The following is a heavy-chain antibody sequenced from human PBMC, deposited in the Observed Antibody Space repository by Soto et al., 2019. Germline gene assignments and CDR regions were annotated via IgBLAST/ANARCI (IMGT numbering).Heavy chain of an antibody. J-gene: IGHJ6*02. Sequence: GGSLRLSCTAYGLGVRNNYMSWVRQAPGMGLEWVSVIYNDGTTYYADSVKGRFTLSRDTSKNTLSLQMDSLRAEDTAVYYCVRPLPSGRNYGMDVRGQGTTVTVSS. V-gene: IGHV3-53*01. CDR3: VRPLPSGRNYGMDV. CDR1: GLGVRNNY. CDR2: IYNDGTT. D-gene: IGHD3-10*01.